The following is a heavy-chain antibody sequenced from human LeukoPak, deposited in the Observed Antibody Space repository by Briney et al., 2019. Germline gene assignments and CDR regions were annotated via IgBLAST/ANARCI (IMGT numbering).Heavy chain of an antibody. CDR3: ARDRDYYDSSGKFDY. CDR1: GFTFSSYA. V-gene: IGHV3-30-3*01. J-gene: IGHJ4*02. Sequence: PGGSLRLSCAASGFTFSSYAMHWVRQAPGKGLEWVAVISYDGSNKYYADSAKGRFTISRDNSKNTLYLQMNSLRAEDMAVYYCARDRDYYDSSGKFDYWGQGTLVTVSS. CDR2: ISYDGSNK. D-gene: IGHD3-22*01.